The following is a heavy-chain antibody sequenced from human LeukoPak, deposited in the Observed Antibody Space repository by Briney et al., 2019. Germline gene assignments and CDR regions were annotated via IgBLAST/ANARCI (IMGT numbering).Heavy chain of an antibody. D-gene: IGHD5-12*01. V-gene: IGHV3-21*04. CDR1: GFTFSTYT. Sequence: PGGSLRLSCTASGFTFSTYTMNWVRQAPGKGLEWVSSITSSSSYIYYADSVKGRFTISRDNGKNSLYLHMNSLRAEDTALYYCARDGVVATIGDNWFDPWGHGTLVTVSS. J-gene: IGHJ5*02. CDR3: ARDGVVATIGDNWFDP. CDR2: ITSSSSYI.